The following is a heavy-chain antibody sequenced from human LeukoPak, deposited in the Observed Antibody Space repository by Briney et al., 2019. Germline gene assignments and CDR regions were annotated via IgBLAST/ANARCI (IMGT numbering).Heavy chain of an antibody. CDR2: ISSSSSYI. CDR1: GFPFSSYS. J-gene: IGHJ4*02. V-gene: IGHV3-21*01. D-gene: IGHD6-25*01. CDR3: ARVVDSSGPQGWFDY. Sequence: GGSLRLSCAASGFPFSSYSMNWVRQAPGKGLEWVSSISSSSSYIYYADSVKGRFTISRDNAKNSLYLQMNSLRAEDTAVYYCARVVDSSGPQGWFDYWGQGTLVTVSS.